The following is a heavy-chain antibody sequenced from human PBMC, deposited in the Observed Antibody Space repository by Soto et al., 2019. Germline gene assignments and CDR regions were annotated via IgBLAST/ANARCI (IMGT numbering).Heavy chain of an antibody. D-gene: IGHD2-15*01. CDR3: ARLSEYCSGGSCYSDTPHYYYYMDV. J-gene: IGHJ6*03. V-gene: IGHV4-59*08. CDR1: GGSISSYY. Sequence: QVQLQESGPGLVKPSETLSLTCTVSGGSISSYYWSWIRQPPGKGLEWIGYIYYSGSTNYNPSLKSRVTISVDTSKNQFSLKLSSVTAADTAVYYCARLSEYCSGGSCYSDTPHYYYYMDVWGKGTTVTVSS. CDR2: IYYSGST.